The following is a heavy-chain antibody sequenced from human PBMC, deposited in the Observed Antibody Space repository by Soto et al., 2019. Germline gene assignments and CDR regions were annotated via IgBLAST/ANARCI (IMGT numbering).Heavy chain of an antibody. J-gene: IGHJ5*02. CDR3: VRVASIEAFS. CDR1: GFTFSSYW. V-gene: IGHV3-7*05. Sequence: EVQLVESGGGLVQPGGSLRLSCAASGFTFSSYWMSWVRQAPGKGLEWVANIKQDGNEKFYVESVRGRFTISRDNAKNSLFLQMNSLRAEDTAVYYCVRVASIEAFSWGKGTLVPVSS. D-gene: IGHD6-6*01. CDR2: IKQDGNEK.